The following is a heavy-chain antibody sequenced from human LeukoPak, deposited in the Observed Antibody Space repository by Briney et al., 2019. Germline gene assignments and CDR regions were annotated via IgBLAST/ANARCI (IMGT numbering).Heavy chain of an antibody. Sequence: SETPSLTCAVYGGSLSGYYWSWIRQPPGKGLEWIGEINHSGSTNYNPSLKSRVTISVDTSKNQFSLKLSSVTAADTAVYYCARGPGRLLWFGEKKDAFDIWGQGTMVTVSS. CDR1: GGSLSGYY. V-gene: IGHV4-34*01. D-gene: IGHD3-10*01. CDR3: ARGPGRLLWFGEKKDAFDI. CDR2: INHSGST. J-gene: IGHJ3*02.